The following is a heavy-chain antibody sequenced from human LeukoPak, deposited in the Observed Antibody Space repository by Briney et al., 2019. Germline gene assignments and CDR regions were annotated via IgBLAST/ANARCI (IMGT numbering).Heavy chain of an antibody. V-gene: IGHV4-59*01. CDR2: IHYSGST. CDR3: ARNYQYSSSLYY. D-gene: IGHD6-13*01. CDR1: GGSMSSYY. J-gene: IGHJ4*02. Sequence: SETLSLTCTVSGGSMSSYYWSWIRQPPGKGLEWIGYIHYSGSTRYNPSLKSRVTISVDTSENQFSLKLSSVTAADTAVYYCARNYQYSSSLYYWGQGTLVTVSS.